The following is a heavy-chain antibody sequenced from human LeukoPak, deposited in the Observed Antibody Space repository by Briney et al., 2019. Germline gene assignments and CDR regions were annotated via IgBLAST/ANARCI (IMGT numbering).Heavy chain of an antibody. CDR1: GRPISSYY. J-gene: IGHJ4*02. CDR3: ARAQHVYGSAFLAY. CDR2: IYYSGST. Sequence: AETLPLTCTVSGRPISSYYWSWIRQPPGKGLEWVGYIYYSGSTIHNPSLKRRVTIFVDKFKNQFSLMQMPVPSGDTAVYYCARAQHVYGSAFLAYWGQGTLVPVSS. D-gene: IGHD3-10*01. V-gene: IGHV4-59*01.